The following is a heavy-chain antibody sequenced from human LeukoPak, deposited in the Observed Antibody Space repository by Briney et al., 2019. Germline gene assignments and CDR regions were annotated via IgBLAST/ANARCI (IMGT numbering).Heavy chain of an antibody. D-gene: IGHD4-17*01. V-gene: IGHV4-30-2*01. J-gene: IGHJ5*02. CDR3: AREVYGDYVNWFDP. CDR2: IYHSGST. Sequence: PSETLSLTCAVSGGSISSGGYSWSWIRQPPGKGLEWIGYIYHSGSTYYNPSLKSRVTISVDRSKNQFSLKLSSVTAADTAVYYCAREVYGDYVNWFDPWGQGTLVTVSS. CDR1: GGSISSGGYS.